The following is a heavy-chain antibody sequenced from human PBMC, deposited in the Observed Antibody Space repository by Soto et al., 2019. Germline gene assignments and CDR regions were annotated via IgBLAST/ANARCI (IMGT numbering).Heavy chain of an antibody. CDR3: AREVAERLRFPGIAFDI. CDR1: GGTFSSYA. V-gene: IGHV1-69*01. J-gene: IGHJ3*02. CDR2: IIPIFGTA. D-gene: IGHD5-12*01. Sequence: QVQLVQSGAEVKKPGSSVKVSCKASGGTFSSYAISWVRQAPGQGLEWMGGIIPIFGTANYAQKFQGRVTITADESTSTAYMELSSLRSEDTAVYYCAREVAERLRFPGIAFDICGQGTMVTVSS.